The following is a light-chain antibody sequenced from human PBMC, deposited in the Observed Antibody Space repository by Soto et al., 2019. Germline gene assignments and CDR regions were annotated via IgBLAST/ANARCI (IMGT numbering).Light chain of an antibody. CDR2: AAS. Sequence: DIQMTQSPSSLSASVGDRVTITCRASQSISTYLNWYQQKPGKVPKLLIYAASSLQSGVPSRVSGSGSGTDFTITISSLQPEDFANYYCQQTHTTFTCGGGTKVEIK. J-gene: IGKJ4*01. CDR3: QQTHTTFT. CDR1: QSISTY. V-gene: IGKV1-39*01.